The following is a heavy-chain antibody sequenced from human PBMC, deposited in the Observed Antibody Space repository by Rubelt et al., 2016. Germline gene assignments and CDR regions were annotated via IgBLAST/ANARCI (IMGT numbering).Heavy chain of an antibody. V-gene: IGHV1-18*01. CDR2: ISAYNGNT. CDR3: AREGVKGSRKDGMDV. CDR1: GYTFTSYG. J-gene: IGHJ6*02. Sequence: QVQLVQSGAEVKKPGASVKVSCKASGYTFTSYGISWVRQAPGQGLEWMGWISAYNGNTNYAQKRQARVTMTTDTSTRTAYVGLRSLRSDDTAVYYCAREGVKGSRKDGMDVWGQGTTVTVSS. D-gene: IGHD2-8*01.